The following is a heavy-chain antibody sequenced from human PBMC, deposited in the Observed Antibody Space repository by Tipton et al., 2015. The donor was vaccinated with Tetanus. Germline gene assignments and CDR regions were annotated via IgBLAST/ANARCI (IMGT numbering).Heavy chain of an antibody. CDR1: GFIFSSYG. J-gene: IGHJ4*02. D-gene: IGHD2-15*01. V-gene: IGHV3-33*01. Sequence: SLRLSCAASGFIFSSYGIHWVRQAPGKGLEWVAVSWYDGTDKYYADSVKGRFTIPRDNSKNTLYLPMNSLRAEDTAVYYCAREADCSGGSCFSGDFDNWGQGTQVTVSS. CDR2: SWYDGTDK. CDR3: AREADCSGGSCFSGDFDN.